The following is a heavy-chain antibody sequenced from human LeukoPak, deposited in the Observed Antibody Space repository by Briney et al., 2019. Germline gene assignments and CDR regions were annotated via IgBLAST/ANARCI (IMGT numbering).Heavy chain of an antibody. Sequence: PSETLSLTCTVSGGSISSGGYYWSWIRQPPGKGLEWIGYIYHSGSTYYNPSLKSRVTISVDRSKNQFSLKLSSVTAADTAVYYCARAHCGGDCYYGYWGQGTLVTVSS. CDR3: ARAHCGGDCYYGY. D-gene: IGHD2-21*01. V-gene: IGHV4-30-2*01. CDR2: IYHSGST. CDR1: GGSISSGGYY. J-gene: IGHJ4*02.